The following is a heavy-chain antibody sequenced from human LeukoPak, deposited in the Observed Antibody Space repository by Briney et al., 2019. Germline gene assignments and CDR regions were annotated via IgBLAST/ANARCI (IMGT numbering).Heavy chain of an antibody. CDR2: IYYSGST. CDR3: ARGDGYGSSWFDP. J-gene: IGHJ5*02. CDR1: GGSISSYY. D-gene: IGHD3-10*01. V-gene: IGHV4-59*12. Sequence: KPSETLSLTCTVSGGSISSYYWSWIRQPPGKGLEWIGYIYYSGSTNYNPSLKSRVTISVDTSKNQFSLKLSSVTAADTAVYYCARGDGYGSSWFDPWGQGTLVTVSS.